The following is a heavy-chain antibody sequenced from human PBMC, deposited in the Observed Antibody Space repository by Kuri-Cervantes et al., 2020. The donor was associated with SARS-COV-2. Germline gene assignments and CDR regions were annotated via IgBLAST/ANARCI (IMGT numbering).Heavy chain of an antibody. V-gene: IGHV3-30*02. CDR1: GFTFSSYG. D-gene: IGHD4-11*01. CDR3: AKFDRYSNYVGYFQH. Sequence: GESLKISCAASGFTFSSYGMHWVRQAPGKGLEWVAFIRYDGSNKYYADSVKGRFTISRDNSKNTLYLQMNSLRAEDTAVYYCAKFDRYSNYVGYFQHWGQGTLVTVSS. J-gene: IGHJ1*01. CDR2: IRYDGSNK.